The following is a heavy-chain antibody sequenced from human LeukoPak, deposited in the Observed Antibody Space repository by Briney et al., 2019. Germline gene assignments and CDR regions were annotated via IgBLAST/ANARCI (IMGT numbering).Heavy chain of an antibody. J-gene: IGHJ4*02. CDR1: GYTFTSYY. D-gene: IGHD2-21*02. CDR3: ARAFPRGLVTAMGDLYN. V-gene: IGHV1-46*01. CDR2: INPSGGST. Sequence: VASVKVPCKASGYTFTSYYMHWVRQAPGQGLEWMGIINPSGGSTSYAQKFQGRVTMTRDTSTSTVYMELSSLRSEDTAVYYCARAFPRGLVTAMGDLYNWGQGTLVTVSS.